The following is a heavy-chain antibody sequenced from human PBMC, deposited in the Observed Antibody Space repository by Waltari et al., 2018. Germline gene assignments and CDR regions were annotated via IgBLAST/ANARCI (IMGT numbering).Heavy chain of an antibody. Sequence: QVQLQESGPGLVKPSETLSLTCAVSGYSISSGYYWGWIRQPPGKGLAWIGSVYHSGSTYYNPSLKSRVTISVDTSKNQFSLKLSSVTAADTAVYYCARQHIVGAWGLDYWGQGTLVTVSS. J-gene: IGHJ4*02. CDR3: ARQHIVGAWGLDY. CDR2: VYHSGST. V-gene: IGHV4-38-2*01. CDR1: GYSISSGYY. D-gene: IGHD1-26*01.